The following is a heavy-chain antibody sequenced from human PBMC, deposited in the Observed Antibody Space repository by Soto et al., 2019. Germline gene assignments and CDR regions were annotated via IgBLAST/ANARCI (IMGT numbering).Heavy chain of an antibody. CDR1: GHTFTDDY. CDR3: ARGKDTGWGNYFDY. Sequence: ASVKVSCKTSGHTFTDDYIHWVRQAPGQGLEWMGWISPNRGGTKSAQKFQGRVAMTSDTSISTVYMELFRLKSGDTAVFFCARGKDTGWGNYFDYWGQGTPVTVSS. J-gene: IGHJ4*02. V-gene: IGHV1-2*02. D-gene: IGHD3-16*01. CDR2: ISPNRGGT.